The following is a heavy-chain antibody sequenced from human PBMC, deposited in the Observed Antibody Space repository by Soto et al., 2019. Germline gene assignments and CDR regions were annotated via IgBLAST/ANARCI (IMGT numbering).Heavy chain of an antibody. CDR1: GGTFSSHG. CDR2: IIPMLVTP. V-gene: IGHV1-69*13. D-gene: IGHD3-22*01. Sequence: SVKVSCKATGGTFSSHGISWVRQAPGQGLEWMGVIIPMLVTPQYAQKFQGRVTITADELTSTVYMELTSLRPEDTAVYFCARETRPYYFASSGYPDAFDIWGQGTVVTVSS. J-gene: IGHJ3*02. CDR3: ARETRPYYFASSGYPDAFDI.